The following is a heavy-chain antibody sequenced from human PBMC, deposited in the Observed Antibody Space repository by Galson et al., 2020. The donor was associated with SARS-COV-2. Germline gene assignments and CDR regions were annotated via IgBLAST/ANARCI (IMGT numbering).Heavy chain of an antibody. CDR3: ARHFSPYARIDTPNFQH. CDR1: GFSFRYYY. Sequence: KIGESLKISCKGSGFSFRYYYIGWVRQMPGKGLEWMGIIYPGDSDTRYSPSFEGQVTISVDKSVTTAFLQWSSLKASDTAMYFCARHFSPYARIDTPNFQHWGQGTLVTVSS. J-gene: IGHJ1*01. V-gene: IGHV5-51*01. D-gene: IGHD3-3*02. CDR2: IYPGDSDT.